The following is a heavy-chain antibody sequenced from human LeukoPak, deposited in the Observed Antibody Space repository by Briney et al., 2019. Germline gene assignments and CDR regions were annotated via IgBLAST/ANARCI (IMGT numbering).Heavy chain of an antibody. D-gene: IGHD5-18*01. CDR1: GFTFSSYA. V-gene: IGHV3-23*01. CDR3: AKEGLVDTAPTDAIDI. Sequence: GGSLRLSCAASGFTFSSYAMSWVRQAPGKGLEWVSAISGSGGSTYYADSVKGRSTISRDNSKNTLYLQMNSLRAEDTAVYYCAKEGLVDTAPTDAIDIWGQGTMVTVSS. CDR2: ISGSGGST. J-gene: IGHJ3*02.